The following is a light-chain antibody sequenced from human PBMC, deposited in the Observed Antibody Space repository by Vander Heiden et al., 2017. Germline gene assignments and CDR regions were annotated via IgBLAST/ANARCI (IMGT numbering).Light chain of an antibody. CDR3: QQRSNWPLST. V-gene: IGKV3-11*01. J-gene: IGKJ1*01. CDR1: QSVSSY. CDR2: DAS. Sequence: EIVLTQCPATLSLSPGERATLSCRASQSVSSYLAWYQQKPGQAPRLLIYDASNRATGIPARFSGSGSGTDFTLTISSREPEDFAVYYCQQRSNWPLSTFGQGTKVEIK.